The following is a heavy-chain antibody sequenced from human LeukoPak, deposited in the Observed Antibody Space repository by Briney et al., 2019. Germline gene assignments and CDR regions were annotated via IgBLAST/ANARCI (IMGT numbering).Heavy chain of an antibody. D-gene: IGHD3-22*01. CDR3: ARKYYYDSSGYYGPDAFDI. CDR1: GGTFSSYA. V-gene: IGHV1-69*05. J-gene: IGHJ3*02. CDR2: IIPIFGTA. Sequence: SVKVSCKASGGTFSSYAISWVRQAPGQGLEWVGGIIPIFGTANYAQKFQGRVTITTDESTSTAYMELSSLRSEDTAVYYCARKYYYDSSGYYGPDAFDIWGQGTMVTVSS.